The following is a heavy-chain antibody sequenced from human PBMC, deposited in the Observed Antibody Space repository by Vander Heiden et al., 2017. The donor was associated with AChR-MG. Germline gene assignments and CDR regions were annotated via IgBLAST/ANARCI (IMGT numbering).Heavy chain of an antibody. Sequence: EVQLVESGGGLVQPGGSLRLSCAASGFTFSTESMNWVRQAPVKGLEWLSYITSSSSDTRYADSVKGRFTISRDNAKNSLYLQMNSLRDEDTAVYYCTRDKAHAFDIWGQGTMVTVSS. CDR2: ITSSSSDT. CDR3: TRDKAHAFDI. CDR1: GFTFSTES. V-gene: IGHV3-48*02. J-gene: IGHJ3*02.